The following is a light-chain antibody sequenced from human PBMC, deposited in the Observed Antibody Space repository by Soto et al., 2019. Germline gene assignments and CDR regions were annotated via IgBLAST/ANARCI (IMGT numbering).Light chain of an antibody. Sequence: EIVLTQSPATLSLSPGERATLSCRASQSVSGYLAWYQQRPGQAPRLLIYDTSNRAAGIPARFSGSGSGTDFTLTISSLEPEDFAVYYCQQYNNWPRTFGQGTKVAIK. CDR1: QSVSGY. J-gene: IGKJ1*01. CDR3: QQYNNWPRT. V-gene: IGKV3-11*01. CDR2: DTS.